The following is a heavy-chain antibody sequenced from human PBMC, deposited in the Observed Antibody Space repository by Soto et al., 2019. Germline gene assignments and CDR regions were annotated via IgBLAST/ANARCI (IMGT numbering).Heavy chain of an antibody. D-gene: IGHD2-2*01. Sequence: PSETLSLTCAVYGGSFSGYFWSWIRQPPGEGLEWIGDINHRRSTNYNPSLKSRVTISVDTSKNQFSLNVTSVTAADTGVYYCARGGYCSSATCDAGMTRNKFDPWGQGTLVTVSS. J-gene: IGHJ5*02. CDR2: INHRRST. CDR1: GGSFSGYF. V-gene: IGHV4-34*01. CDR3: ARGGYCSSATCDAGMTRNKFDP.